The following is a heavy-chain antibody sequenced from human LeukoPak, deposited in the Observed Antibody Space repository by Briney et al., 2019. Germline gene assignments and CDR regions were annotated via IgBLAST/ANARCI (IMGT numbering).Heavy chain of an antibody. V-gene: IGHV3-7*01. J-gene: IGHJ3*01. CDR1: GFTFSNYW. CDR3: TTFVALRAFDV. D-gene: IGHD3-10*02. Sequence: GGSLRLSCAASGFTFSNYWISWVRQAPGKGLEWVANIKQDGSEKYYVDSVKGRFTISRDNAKNSLYLQMNSLRAEDTAVYYCTTFVALRAFDVWGQGTMVTVS. CDR2: IKQDGSEK.